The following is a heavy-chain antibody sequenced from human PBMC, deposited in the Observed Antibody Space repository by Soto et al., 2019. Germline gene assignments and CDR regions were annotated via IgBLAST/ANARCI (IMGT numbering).Heavy chain of an antibody. Sequence: LRLSCAASGFAFSSYWMSWVRQAPGKGLGWVANIKQDGSEKYYADSVKGRFTISRDNSKNTFYLQMNSLRAEDTAVYYCAKFGMATTKRSPPYYFDYWGQGPLVTVSS. CDR2: IKQDGSEK. CDR1: GFAFSSYW. V-gene: IGHV3-7*03. D-gene: IGHD1-1*01. CDR3: AKFGMATTKRSPPYYFDY. J-gene: IGHJ4*02.